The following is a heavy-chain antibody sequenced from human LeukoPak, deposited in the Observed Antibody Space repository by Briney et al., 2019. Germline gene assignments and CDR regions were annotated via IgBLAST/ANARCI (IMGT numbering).Heavy chain of an antibody. J-gene: IGHJ4*02. CDR2: IDPTDSYT. V-gene: IGHV5-10-1*01. CDR1: GYTFTSYW. Sequence: GESLRISCKTSGYTFTSYWISWGRQMPGKGLEWMGRIDPTDSYTTYSPSLQGHVTISVDKSIDTAYLQWSSLKASDSAMYYCARHWADGQIQYWGQGTLVTVSS. D-gene: IGHD5-24*01. CDR3: ARHWADGQIQY.